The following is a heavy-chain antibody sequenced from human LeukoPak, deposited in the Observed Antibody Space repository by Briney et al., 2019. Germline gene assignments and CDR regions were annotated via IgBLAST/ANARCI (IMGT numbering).Heavy chain of an antibody. CDR1: GYTFTNYE. CDR3: ARGLRRYCSSTSCPFDY. Sequence: ASVKVSCKASGYTFTNYEINWVRQATGQGLEWMGWMNPNSGDTGYAEKFQGRVTITRNTSISTAYMELNILRSEDTAVYYCARGLRRYCSSTSCPFDYCGQGTLVTVSS. CDR2: MNPNSGDT. V-gene: IGHV1-8*03. J-gene: IGHJ4*02. D-gene: IGHD2-2*01.